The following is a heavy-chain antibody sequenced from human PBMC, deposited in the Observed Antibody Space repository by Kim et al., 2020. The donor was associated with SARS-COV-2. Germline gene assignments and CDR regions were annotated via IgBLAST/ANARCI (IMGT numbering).Heavy chain of an antibody. J-gene: IGHJ4*01. V-gene: IGHV3-30*04. CDR2: ISYDGSNK. Sequence: GGSLRLSCAASGFTFSSYAMHWVRQAPGKGLEWVAVISYDGSNKYYADSVKGRFTISRDNSKNTLYLQMNSLRAEDTAVYYCARDGGIVVVITYRFDYWG. D-gene: IGHD3-22*01. CDR1: GFTFSSYA. CDR3: ARDGGIVVVITYRFDY.